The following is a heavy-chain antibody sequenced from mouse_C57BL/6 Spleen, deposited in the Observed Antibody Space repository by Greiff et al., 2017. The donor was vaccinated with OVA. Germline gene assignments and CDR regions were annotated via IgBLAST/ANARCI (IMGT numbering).Heavy chain of an antibody. V-gene: IGHV14-4*01. J-gene: IGHJ2*01. CDR1: GFNIKDDY. Sequence: VQLQQSGAELVRPGASVKLSCTASGFNIKDDYMHWVKQRPEQGLEWIGWIDPENGDTEYASKFQGKATITADTSSNTAYLQLSSLTSEDTAVYYCTTPDRDYWGQGTTLTVSS. CDR2: IDPENGDT. CDR3: TTPDRDY.